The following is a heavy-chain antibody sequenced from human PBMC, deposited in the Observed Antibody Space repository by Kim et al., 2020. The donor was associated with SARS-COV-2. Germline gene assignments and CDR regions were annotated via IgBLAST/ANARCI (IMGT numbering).Heavy chain of an antibody. Sequence: GGSLRLSCAASGFTFSSYGMHWVRQAPGKGLEWVAVIWYDGSNKYYADSVKGRFTISRDNSKNTLYLQMNSLRAEDTAVYYCARDLYSVYSAAKDWGQGTLVTVSS. J-gene: IGHJ4*02. CDR2: IWYDGSNK. CDR1: GFTFSSYG. V-gene: IGHV3-33*01. D-gene: IGHD2-21*01. CDR3: ARDLYSVYSAAKD.